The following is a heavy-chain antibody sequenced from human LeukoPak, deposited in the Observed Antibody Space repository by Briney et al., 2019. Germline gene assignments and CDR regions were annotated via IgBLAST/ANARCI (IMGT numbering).Heavy chain of an antibody. CDR2: INHSGST. CDR3: ARGRSVLRYFDWLFQT. CDR1: GGSFSGYY. Sequence: SETLSLTCAVYGGSFSGYYWSWIRQPPGKRLEWIGEINHSGSTNYNPSLKSRVTISVDTSKNQFSLKLSSVTAADTAVYYCARGRSVLRYFDWLFQTWGQGTLVTVSS. J-gene: IGHJ5*02. V-gene: IGHV4-34*01. D-gene: IGHD3-9*01.